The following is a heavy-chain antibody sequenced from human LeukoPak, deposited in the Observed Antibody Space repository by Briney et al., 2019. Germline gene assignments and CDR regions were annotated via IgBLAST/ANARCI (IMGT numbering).Heavy chain of an antibody. CDR3: AELGITMIGGV. CDR1: GFTFTTYW. Sequence: GGSLRLSCAASGFTFTTYWLGWVRQPPGKGLEWVANIKQDGTEKYYVDSVKGRFTISRDNAKNSLYLQMNSLRAEDTAVYYCAELGITMIGGVWGKGTTVTISS. J-gene: IGHJ6*04. D-gene: IGHD3-10*02. CDR2: IKQDGTEK. V-gene: IGHV3-7*01.